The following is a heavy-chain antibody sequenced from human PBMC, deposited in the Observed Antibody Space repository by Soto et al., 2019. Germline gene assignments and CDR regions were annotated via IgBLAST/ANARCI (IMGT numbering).Heavy chain of an antibody. J-gene: IGHJ4*02. CDR1: GFTFSNYG. D-gene: IGHD6-6*01. CDR3: AREMFPRTVLDSSSPWGDY. CDR2: MSYDGSHK. Sequence: QVQLMESGGGVVQPGGSLRLSCAASGFTFSNYGFHWVRQAPGKGLEWVALMSYDGSHKYYADSVKGRFTISRDNSKSTLFLQMNSLSFEDTAVYFWAREMFPRTVLDSSSPWGDYWGQGTLVTVSS. V-gene: IGHV3-30*03.